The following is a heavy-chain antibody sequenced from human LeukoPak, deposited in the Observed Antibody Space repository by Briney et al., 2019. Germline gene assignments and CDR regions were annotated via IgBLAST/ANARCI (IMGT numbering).Heavy chain of an antibody. Sequence: GGSLRLSCAASGFTFRIYNMNWVRQAPGKRPEWVSSISSSSSYIYYADSVKGRFTISRDNAKNSLYLQMNSLRAEDTALYYCAGGASRADYWGQGTLVTVSS. CDR3: AGGASRADY. J-gene: IGHJ4*02. CDR2: ISSSSSYI. CDR1: GFTFRIYN. V-gene: IGHV3-21*01.